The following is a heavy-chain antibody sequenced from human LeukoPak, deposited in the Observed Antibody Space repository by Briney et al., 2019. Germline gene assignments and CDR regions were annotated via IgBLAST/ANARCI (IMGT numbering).Heavy chain of an antibody. D-gene: IGHD3-16*01. CDR3: ASARGVYYYYGMDV. J-gene: IGHJ6*02. CDR1: GGSFSGYY. CDR2: INHSGST. Sequence: SETLSLTCAVYGGSFSGYYWSWIRQPPGKGLDWIGEINHSGSTNYNPSLKSRVTISVDTSKNQFSLKLSSVTAADTAVYYCASARGVYYYYGMDVWGQGTTVTVSS. V-gene: IGHV4-34*01.